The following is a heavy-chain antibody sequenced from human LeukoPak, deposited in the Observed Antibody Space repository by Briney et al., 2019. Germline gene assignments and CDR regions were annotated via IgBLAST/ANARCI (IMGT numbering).Heavy chain of an antibody. CDR2: INPSGGST. D-gene: IGHD2-2*01. Sequence: ASVKVSCKASGYTFTSYYMHWVRQAPGQGLEWMGIINPSGGSTSYAQKFQGRVTMTRDTSTSTVYMELSSLTSGDTAVYYCARSKLPAALIDAFHFWGQGTLVTVSS. V-gene: IGHV1-46*01. CDR3: ARSKLPAALIDAFHF. J-gene: IGHJ3*01. CDR1: GYTFTSYY.